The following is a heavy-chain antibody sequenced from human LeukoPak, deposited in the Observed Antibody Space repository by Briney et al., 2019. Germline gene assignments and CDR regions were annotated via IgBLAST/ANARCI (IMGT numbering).Heavy chain of an antibody. V-gene: IGHV3-30*18. CDR2: ISYDGSNK. D-gene: IGHD4-17*01. Sequence: GGSLRLSCAASGFTFSSYGIHWVRQAPGKGLEWVAVISYDGSNKYYVDSVKGRFTISRDNSKNTLNLQMNSLRAEDTAVYYCAKMRTPTAHSGDAFDIWGQGTMVTVSS. J-gene: IGHJ3*02. CDR1: GFTFSSYG. CDR3: AKMRTPTAHSGDAFDI.